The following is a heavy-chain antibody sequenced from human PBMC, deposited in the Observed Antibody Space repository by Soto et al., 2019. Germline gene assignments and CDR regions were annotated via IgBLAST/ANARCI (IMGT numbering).Heavy chain of an antibody. D-gene: IGHD5-18*01. V-gene: IGHV3-23*01. Sequence: GGSLRLSCAASGFTFSSYAMSWVRQAPGKGLEWVSAISGSGGSTYYADSVKGRFTISRDNSKNTLYLQMNSLRAEDTAVYYCAKDLGYSCGYSYYYYGMDVWGQGTTVTVSS. CDR3: AKDLGYSCGYSYYYYGMDV. CDR2: ISGSGGST. CDR1: GFTFSSYA. J-gene: IGHJ6*02.